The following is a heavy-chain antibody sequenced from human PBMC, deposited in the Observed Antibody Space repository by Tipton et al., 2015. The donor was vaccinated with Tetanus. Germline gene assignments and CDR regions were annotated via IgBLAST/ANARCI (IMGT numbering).Heavy chain of an antibody. CDR1: GFTVSSNY. CDR3: ARGKGHSSSWKYYYYGMDV. J-gene: IGHJ6*02. D-gene: IGHD6-13*01. V-gene: IGHV3-53*01. CDR2: IYSGGST. Sequence: SLRLSCAASGFTVSSNYMSWVRQAPGKGLEWVSVIYSGGSTYYADSVKGRFTISRDNSKNTLYLQMNSLRAEDTAVYYCARGKGHSSSWKYYYYGMDVWGQGTTVTVSS.